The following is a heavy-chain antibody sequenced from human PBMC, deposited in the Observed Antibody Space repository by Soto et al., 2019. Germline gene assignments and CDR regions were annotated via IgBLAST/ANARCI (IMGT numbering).Heavy chain of an antibody. CDR3: ARGPYFYFWRGYSSSFVP. V-gene: IGHV1-18*01. CDR1: GYTFTSYG. D-gene: IGHD3-3*01. J-gene: IGHJ5*02. CDR2: ISAYNGNT. Sequence: GDSVKVSCKASGYTFTSYGISWVRQAPGQGLEWMGWISAYNGNTNYAQKLQGRVTMTTDTSTSTAYMELRSLRSDDTAVYYCARGPYFYFWRGYSSSFVPWCQAPLVTGS.